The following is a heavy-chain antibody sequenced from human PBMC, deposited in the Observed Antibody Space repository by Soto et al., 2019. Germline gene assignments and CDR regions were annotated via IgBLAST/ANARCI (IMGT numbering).Heavy chain of an antibody. CDR1: GFTFRNFV. CDR3: AEDRWWGVVSPSHDS. Sequence: EVQLLESGGGVVQPGGSLRLSCAASGFTFRNFVMSWVRQAPGKGLEWVSAIRATGGQTFYADSVKGRFTISRDNSKNMLYLQIDILSDEDTALYFRAEDRWWGVVSPSHDSWGQRTLVTVSS. D-gene: IGHD2-21*01. J-gene: IGHJ4*02. CDR2: IRATGGQT. V-gene: IGHV3-23*01.